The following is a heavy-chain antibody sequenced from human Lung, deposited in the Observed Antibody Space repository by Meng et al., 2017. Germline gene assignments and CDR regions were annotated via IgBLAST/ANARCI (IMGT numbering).Heavy chain of an antibody. CDR3: ARGPTTMAHDFDY. J-gene: IGHJ4*02. D-gene: IGHD4-11*01. CDR2: INHSGST. Sequence: QVQLQQGGAGLLKPSETLSLTCVVSGGSFSDYYWSWIRQPPGKGLEWIGEINHSGSTNYNPSLESRATKSVDTSQNNLSLKLSSVTAADSAVYYCARGPTTMAHDFDYWGQGTLVTVSS. V-gene: IGHV4-34*01. CDR1: GGSFSDYY.